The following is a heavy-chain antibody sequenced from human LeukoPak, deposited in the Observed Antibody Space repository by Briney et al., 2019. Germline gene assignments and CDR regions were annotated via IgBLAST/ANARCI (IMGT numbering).Heavy chain of an antibody. Sequence: GGSLRLSCSASGFTFSSYAMHWVRQAPGKGLEYVSAISSNGGSIYYAESVKGRFTISRDNSKNTLFLQMSSLRAEDTAVYYCVKNNYYGSGTVDYWGQGTLVTVSS. D-gene: IGHD3-10*01. CDR1: GFTFSSYA. CDR2: ISSNGGSI. J-gene: IGHJ4*02. V-gene: IGHV3-64D*09. CDR3: VKNNYYGSGTVDY.